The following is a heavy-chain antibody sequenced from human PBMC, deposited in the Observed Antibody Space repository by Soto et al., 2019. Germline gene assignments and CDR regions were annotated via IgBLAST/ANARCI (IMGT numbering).Heavy chain of an antibody. CDR2: IYHSGST. D-gene: IGHD5-12*01. V-gene: IGHV4-30-2*01. J-gene: IGHJ4*02. CDR3: DRGSSGYDVSFDY. CDR1: GGSISSGGYS. Sequence: QLQLQESGSGLVKPSQTLFLTWAVSGGSISSGGYSWGWIRQPPGKGLEWMGYIYHSGSTYYNPSLHTRVAITVARCKTQLSLKLSSVTAADTAVYYCDRGSSGYDVSFDYWGQGTLVTVSS.